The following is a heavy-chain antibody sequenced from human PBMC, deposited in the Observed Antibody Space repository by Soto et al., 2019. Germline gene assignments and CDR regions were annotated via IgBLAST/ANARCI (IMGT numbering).Heavy chain of an antibody. J-gene: IGHJ4*02. V-gene: IGHV3-48*01. CDR1: GFTFSSYS. Sequence: EVQLVESGGGLVQPGGSLRLSCAASGFTFSSYSMNWVRQAPGKGLEWVSYISSSSSTIYYADSVKGRFTISRDNAKNSLYLQMNSLRAEDTAVYYWARGYYDSSGYYWVFDYWGQGTLVTVSS. CDR3: ARGYYDSSGYYWVFDY. D-gene: IGHD3-22*01. CDR2: ISSSSSTI.